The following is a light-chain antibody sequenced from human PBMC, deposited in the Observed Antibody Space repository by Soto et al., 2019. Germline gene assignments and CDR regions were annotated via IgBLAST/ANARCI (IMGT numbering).Light chain of an antibody. V-gene: IGKV4-1*01. CDR1: QSVLYSSNNKNY. J-gene: IGKJ3*01. CDR3: QQYYTTPLT. CDR2: CAS. Sequence: DIGMTQSPDSLAVSLGERATINCKSSQSVLYSSNNKNYLTWYQQKPGQPPKLLIYCASTRESGVPDRFSGSGSGTAFTLTISSLQAEDVAVYYCQQYYTTPLTFGPGTKVDIK.